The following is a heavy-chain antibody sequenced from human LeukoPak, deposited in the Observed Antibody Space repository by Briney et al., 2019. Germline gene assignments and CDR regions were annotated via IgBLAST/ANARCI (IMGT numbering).Heavy chain of an antibody. D-gene: IGHD5-18*01. CDR2: INAGNGNT. Sequence: ASVKVSCKASGYTFTSYAMHWVRQAPGQRLEWMGWINAGNGNTKYSQKFQGRVTITRDTSASTAYMELSSLRSEDTAVYYCARDGDVYTAMVTNWFDPWGQGTLVTVSS. J-gene: IGHJ5*02. V-gene: IGHV1-3*01. CDR3: ARDGDVYTAMVTNWFDP. CDR1: GYTFTSYA.